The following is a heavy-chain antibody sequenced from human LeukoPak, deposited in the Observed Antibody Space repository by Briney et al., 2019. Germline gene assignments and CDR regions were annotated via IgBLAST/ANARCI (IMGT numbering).Heavy chain of an antibody. D-gene: IGHD5-18*01. J-gene: IGHJ4*02. V-gene: IGHV3-64*04. CDR2: ISSNGGST. Sequence: WRSLRLSCSASGFTFSSYAMHWVRQAPGKGLEYVSAISSNGGSTYYADSVKGRFTISRDNSKNTLYLQMNSLRAEDTAVYYCAKEENSYRYQYDYWGQGTLVTVSS. CDR1: GFTFSSYA. CDR3: AKEENSYRYQYDY.